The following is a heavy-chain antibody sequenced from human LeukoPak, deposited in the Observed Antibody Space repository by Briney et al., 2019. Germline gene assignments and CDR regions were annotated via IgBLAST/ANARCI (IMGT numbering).Heavy chain of an antibody. CDR2: ISGSGGST. Sequence: PGGSLRLSCAASGFTFSSYVMNWVRQAPGKGLEWVSAISGSGGSTYYADSVKGRFTISRDNSKNTLYLQMNSLRAEDTAVYYCAKDLSSSWYDLNLWGQGTLVTVSS. V-gene: IGHV3-23*01. CDR1: GFTFSSYV. CDR3: AKDLSSSWYDLNL. D-gene: IGHD6-13*01. J-gene: IGHJ5*02.